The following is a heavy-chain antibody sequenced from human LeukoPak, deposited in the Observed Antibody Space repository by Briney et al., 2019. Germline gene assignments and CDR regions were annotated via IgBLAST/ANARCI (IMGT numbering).Heavy chain of an antibody. D-gene: IGHD4-23*01. CDR1: GFTVSSNY. CDR3: AKQGLDYGGNWFGY. V-gene: IGHV3-23*01. Sequence: GGSLRLSCAASGFTVSSNYMSWVRQAPGKGLEWVSAISGSGGSTYYADSVKGRFTISRDNSKNTLYLQMNSLRAEDTAVYYCAKQGLDYGGNWFGYWGQGTLVTVSS. J-gene: IGHJ4*02. CDR2: ISGSGGST.